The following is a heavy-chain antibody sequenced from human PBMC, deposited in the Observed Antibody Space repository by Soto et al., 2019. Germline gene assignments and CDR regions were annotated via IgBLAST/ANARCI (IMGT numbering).Heavy chain of an antibody. V-gene: IGHV2-5*02. Sequence: QITLNESGPTQVKPRQTLTLTCTFSGFSLTTSGVGVGWIRQSPGKAPEWLALIYWDDDKRYSPSLKSRLTTPKNTPKNQVVLTMADLDPADTATYYCAHRVLRTVFGLVTTTAIYFDFWGQGTPVAVSS. D-gene: IGHD3-3*01. J-gene: IGHJ4*02. CDR2: IYWDDDK. CDR3: AHRVLRTVFGLVTTTAIYFDF. CDR1: GFSLTTSGVG.